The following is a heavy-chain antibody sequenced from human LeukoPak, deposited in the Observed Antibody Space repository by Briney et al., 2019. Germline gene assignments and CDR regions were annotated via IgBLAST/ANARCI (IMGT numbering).Heavy chain of an antibody. V-gene: IGHV3-74*01. CDR1: GFTFSRYW. J-gene: IGHJ4*02. CDR3: ARDVGGAGSH. CDR2: IDEHGTTI. Sequence: QPGESLRLPCAASGFTFSRYWMHWVRQAPGEGLVWVSRIDEHGTTIDYADSVRDRFTISRDNAKNTLYLHMNSLRAEDTAMYYCARDVGGAGSHWGQGSLVTVSS. D-gene: IGHD3-10*01.